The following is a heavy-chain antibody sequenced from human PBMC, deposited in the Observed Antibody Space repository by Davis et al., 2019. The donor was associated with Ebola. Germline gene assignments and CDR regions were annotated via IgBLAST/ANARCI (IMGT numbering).Heavy chain of an antibody. Sequence: ASVKVSCKASGYTFTSYYMHWVRQAPGQGPEWMGWMNPNSGNTGYAQKFQGRVTMTRNTSISTAYMELSSLRSEDTAVYYCARVRVTTERWLQSLGYWGQGTLVTVSS. V-gene: IGHV1-8*02. D-gene: IGHD5-24*01. J-gene: IGHJ4*02. CDR1: GYTFTSYY. CDR2: MNPNSGNT. CDR3: ARVRVTTERWLQSLGY.